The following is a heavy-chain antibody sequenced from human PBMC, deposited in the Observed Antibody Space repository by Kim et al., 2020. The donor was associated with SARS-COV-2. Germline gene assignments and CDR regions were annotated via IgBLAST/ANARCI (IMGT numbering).Heavy chain of an antibody. V-gene: IGHV4-34*01. Sequence: SETLSLTCAVYGGSFSGYYWSWIRQPPGKGLEWIGEINHSGSTNYNPSLKSRVTISVDTSKNQFSLKLSSVTAADTAVYYCARVGVLRYFDWLLPNLGNWFDPWGQGTLVTVSS. CDR2: INHSGST. CDR3: ARVGVLRYFDWLLPNLGNWFDP. D-gene: IGHD3-9*01. CDR1: GGSFSGYY. J-gene: IGHJ5*02.